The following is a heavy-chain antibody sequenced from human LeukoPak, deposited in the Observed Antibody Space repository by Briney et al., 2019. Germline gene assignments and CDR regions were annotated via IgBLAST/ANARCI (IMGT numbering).Heavy chain of an antibody. CDR3: ARSTSGWPFDY. CDR2: IDWDDDK. D-gene: IGHD6-19*01. J-gene: IGHJ4*02. CDR1: SGSISTSNYY. Sequence: TLSLTCTVSSGSISTSNYYWGWVRQPPGKALEWLARIDWDDDKYYSTSLKTRLTISKDTSKNQVVLTMTNMDPVDTATYYCARSTSGWPFDYWGQGTLVTVSS. V-gene: IGHV2-70*18.